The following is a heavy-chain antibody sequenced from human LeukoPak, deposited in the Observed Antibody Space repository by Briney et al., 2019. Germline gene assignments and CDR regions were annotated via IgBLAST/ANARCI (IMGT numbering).Heavy chain of an antibody. CDR1: GFTFSSYW. D-gene: IGHD2-2*01. CDR3: ASAIYCSSTSCHPWFDP. J-gene: IGHJ5*02. V-gene: IGHV3-7*01. CDR2: IKQDGSEK. Sequence: SGGSLRLSCAASGFTFSSYWMSWVRQAPGKGLEWVANIKQDGSEKYYVDSVKGRFTISRDNAKNSLSLQMNSLRAEDTAVYYCASAIYCSSTSCHPWFDPWGQGTLVTVSS.